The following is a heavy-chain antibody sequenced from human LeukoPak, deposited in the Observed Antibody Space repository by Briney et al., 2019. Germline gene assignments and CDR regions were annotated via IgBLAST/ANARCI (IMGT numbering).Heavy chain of an antibody. Sequence: GGSLRLSCAASGFTFSSHAMSWVRRAPGKGLEWVSGISGSGGSTYYADSVKGRVTISRDNSKNTLYLQMNSLRAEDTAVYYCAKWAGAWGNYYYGMDVWGQGTTVTVSS. CDR3: AKWAGAWGNYYYGMDV. D-gene: IGHD3-16*01. CDR1: GFTFSSHA. CDR2: ISGSGGST. J-gene: IGHJ6*02. V-gene: IGHV3-23*01.